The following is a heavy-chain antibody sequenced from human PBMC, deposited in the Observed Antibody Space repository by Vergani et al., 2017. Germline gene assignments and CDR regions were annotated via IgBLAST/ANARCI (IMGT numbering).Heavy chain of an antibody. J-gene: IGHJ4*02. CDR1: GFTFSSYA. V-gene: IGHV3-64D*06. CDR2: ISSNGGST. Sequence: EVQLVESGGGLVQPGGSLRLSCSASGFTFSSYAMHWVRQAPGKGLEYGSAISSNGGSTYYADSVKGRFTISRDNSKNTLYLQMSSLRAEDTAVYYCVKDMGGYSSSGYYFDYWGQGTLVTVSS. CDR3: VKDMGGYSSSGYYFDY. D-gene: IGHD6-13*01.